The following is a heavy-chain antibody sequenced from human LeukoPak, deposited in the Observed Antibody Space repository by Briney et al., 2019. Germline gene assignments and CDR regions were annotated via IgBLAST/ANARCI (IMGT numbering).Heavy chain of an antibody. CDR3: AKSKRYYFDY. Sequence: PSETLSLTCTVSGGSISSYYWSWIRQPPGKGLEWIGYIYYSGSTNYNPSLKSRVTISVDTSKNQFSLKLSSVIAADTGVSYCAKSKRYYFDYWGQGTQVTVSS. J-gene: IGHJ4*02. CDR2: IYYSGST. V-gene: IGHV4-59*01. CDR1: GGSISSYY.